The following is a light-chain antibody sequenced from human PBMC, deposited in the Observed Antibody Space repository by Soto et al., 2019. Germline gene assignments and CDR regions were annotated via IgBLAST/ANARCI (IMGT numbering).Light chain of an antibody. CDR3: AAWDDSLSSWV. J-gene: IGLJ3*02. CDR1: TSNIGRNT. V-gene: IGLV1-47*02. Sequence: QLVLTQPPSASGTPGQTVTISCSGTTSNIGRNTVYWYQQLPGRAPKLLIHSNDQRPSGVPDRFSGSKSGTSASKSGTSASLAISGLRSEDEADYYCAAWDDSLSSWVFGGGTKLTVL. CDR2: SND.